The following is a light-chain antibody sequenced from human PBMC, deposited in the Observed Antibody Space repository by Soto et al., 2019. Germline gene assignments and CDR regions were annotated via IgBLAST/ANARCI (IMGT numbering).Light chain of an antibody. CDR1: QSISSW. V-gene: IGKV1-5*01. J-gene: IGKJ4*01. Sequence: DIQMTQSPSTLSASVGDRVTITCRASQSISSWLAWYQQKPGKAPKLLIYDASSLESGVPSRFSGSGSGTEFTLTISSLQPDDFATYYCKQYNSYSALTFGGGTKVEIK. CDR3: KQYNSYSALT. CDR2: DAS.